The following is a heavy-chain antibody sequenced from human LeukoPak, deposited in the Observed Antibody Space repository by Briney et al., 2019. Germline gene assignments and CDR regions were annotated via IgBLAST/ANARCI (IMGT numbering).Heavy chain of an antibody. J-gene: IGHJ4*02. D-gene: IGHD3-9*01. V-gene: IGHV4-34*01. CDR2: INHSGST. CDR1: GFTFSDYY. CDR3: ARRRPQLRYFDD. Sequence: PGGSLRLSCAASGFTFSDYYMSWIRQPPGKGLEWIGEINHSGSTSYNPSLKSQVTISVDTSKNQFSLKLSSVTAADTAVYYCARRRPQLRYFDDWGQGTLVTVSS.